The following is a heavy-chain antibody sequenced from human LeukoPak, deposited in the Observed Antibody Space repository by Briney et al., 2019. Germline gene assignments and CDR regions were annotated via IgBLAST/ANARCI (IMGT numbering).Heavy chain of an antibody. CDR1: GYSSTRYW. CDR2: IYPGDSDT. CDR3: ALGMYSSGWRFDY. D-gene: IGHD6-19*01. V-gene: IGHV5-51*01. Sequence: GESLKISCKGSGYSSTRYWIGWVRQMPGKGLEWMGIIYPGDSDTRYRPSFQGQVTISADKSISTAYLQWSSLKASDTAMYYCALGMYSSGWRFDYWGQGTLVTVSS. J-gene: IGHJ4*02.